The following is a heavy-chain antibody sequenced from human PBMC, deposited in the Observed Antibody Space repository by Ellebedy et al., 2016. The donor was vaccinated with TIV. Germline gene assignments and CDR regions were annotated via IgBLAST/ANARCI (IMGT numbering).Heavy chain of an antibody. Sequence: PGGSLRLSCAASEFTASSNYMSWVRQAPGKGLEWVSVIYSGGTTHYADSVKGRFSISRDNAKNSLFLQMNSLRAEDTALYYCARVLRGGQDCDYWGQGTLVTVSS. D-gene: IGHD2-21*02. CDR3: ARVLRGGQDCDY. V-gene: IGHV3-66*01. CDR1: EFTASSNY. J-gene: IGHJ4*02. CDR2: IYSGGTT.